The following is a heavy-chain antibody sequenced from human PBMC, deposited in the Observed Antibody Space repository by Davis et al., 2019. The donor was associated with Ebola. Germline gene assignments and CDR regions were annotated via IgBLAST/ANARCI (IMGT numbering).Heavy chain of an antibody. J-gene: IGHJ4*02. CDR2: ISGDGGST. V-gene: IGHV3-43*02. Sequence: PGGSLRLSCAASGFTFDDYAMHWVRQAPGKGLEWVSLISGDGGSTYYADSVKGRFTISRDNSKNSLYLQMNSLRTEDTALYYCARGDIVVVPAANQGIFVDYWGQGTLVTVSS. D-gene: IGHD2-2*01. CDR1: GFTFDDYA. CDR3: ARGDIVVVPAANQGIFVDY.